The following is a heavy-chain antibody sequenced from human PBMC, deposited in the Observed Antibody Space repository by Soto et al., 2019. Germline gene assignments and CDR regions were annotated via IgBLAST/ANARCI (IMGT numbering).Heavy chain of an antibody. V-gene: IGHV3-23*01. CDR2: LSRSGGAT. J-gene: IGHJ5*02. Sequence: PGGSLRLSCVTSAFSLTSCSMSWVRQTPGKGLEWVSALSRSGGATYYADSVKGRFTISRDTSTNTLYLQMSNLRAEDTAISYWEKGEMATIRNSFDPWRQGTLVTVSS. D-gene: IGHD5-12*01. CDR3: EKGEMATIRNSFDP. CDR1: AFSLTSCS.